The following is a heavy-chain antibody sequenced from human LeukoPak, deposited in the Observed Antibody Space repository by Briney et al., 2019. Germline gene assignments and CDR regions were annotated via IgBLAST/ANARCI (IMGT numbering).Heavy chain of an antibody. CDR2: IYTSGST. D-gene: IGHD6-19*01. CDR3: AKDLRHSSGWPNWYFDL. CDR1: GGSISSYY. J-gene: IGHJ2*01. V-gene: IGHV4-4*07. Sequence: SETLSLTCTVSGGSISSYYWSWIRQPAGKGLEWIGRIYTSGSTNYNPSLKSRVTMSVDTSKNQFSLKLSSVTAADTAVYYCAKDLRHSSGWPNWYFDLWGRGTLVTVSS.